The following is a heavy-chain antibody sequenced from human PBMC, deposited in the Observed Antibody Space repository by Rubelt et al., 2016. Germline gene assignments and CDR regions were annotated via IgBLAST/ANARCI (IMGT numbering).Heavy chain of an antibody. CDR2: FDPEDGET. D-gene: IGHD2/OR15-2a*01. J-gene: IGHJ6*02. CDR3: ATSNLNHVMDG. Sequence: QVQLVQFGAEVKKPGASVKVSCKVSGFTLTELSMHWVRQAPGKGLEWMGGFDPEDGETVYAQSFQGRVTMTEDTSTDTAYLELSSLRSEDTAVYYCATSNLNHVMDGWGQGTTVTVSS. V-gene: IGHV1-24*01. CDR1: GFTLTELS.